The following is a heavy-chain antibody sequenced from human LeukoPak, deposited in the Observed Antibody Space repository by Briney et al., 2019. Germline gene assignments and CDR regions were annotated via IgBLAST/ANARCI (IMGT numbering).Heavy chain of an antibody. CDR2: IIPIFGIA. V-gene: IGHV1-69*02. CDR1: GGTFSSYT. Sequence: SVKVSCKASGGTFSSYTISWVRQAPGQGLEWMGRIIPIFGIANYAQMFQGRVTITADKATSTAYMELSSLRSEDTAVYYCARAPGIAAAGCDYWGQGTLVTVSS. J-gene: IGHJ4*02. D-gene: IGHD6-13*01. CDR3: ARAPGIAAAGCDY.